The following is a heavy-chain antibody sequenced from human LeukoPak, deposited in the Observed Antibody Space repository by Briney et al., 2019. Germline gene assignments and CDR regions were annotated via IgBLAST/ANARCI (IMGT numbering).Heavy chain of an antibody. Sequence: GGSLRLSCAASGFTFSWYWMSWVRQAPGKGLEWVANIKQDGSDKYYVDSVKGRFTISRDNAKNSLYLEMNSLRAEDTAVYYCARYGSGWYKVRFDTWGQGTLVTVSS. D-gene: IGHD6-19*01. CDR1: GFTFSWYW. CDR3: ARYGSGWYKVRFDT. CDR2: IKQDGSDK. J-gene: IGHJ5*02. V-gene: IGHV3-7*01.